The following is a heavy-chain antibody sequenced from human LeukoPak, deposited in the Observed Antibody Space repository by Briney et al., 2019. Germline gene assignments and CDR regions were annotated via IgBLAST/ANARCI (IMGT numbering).Heavy chain of an antibody. J-gene: IGHJ4*02. V-gene: IGHV3-53*01. D-gene: IGHD5-12*01. CDR2: IYSGGST. Sequence: GGSLRLSCAASGFTVSSNYMSWVRQAPGKGREWVSVIYSGGSTSYADSVKGRFTISRDNSRNTLYLQMNSLRAEDTAVYYCARANEWLRYFDYWGQGTLVTISS. CDR3: ARANEWLRYFDY. CDR1: GFTVSSNY.